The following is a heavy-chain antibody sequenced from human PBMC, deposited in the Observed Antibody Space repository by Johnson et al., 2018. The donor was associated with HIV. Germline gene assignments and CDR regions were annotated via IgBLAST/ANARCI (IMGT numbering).Heavy chain of an antibody. CDR3: ARDDAFDI. CDR2: ISYDGSNK. J-gene: IGHJ3*02. Sequence: QMMLVESGGGVVHPGRSLRLSCAASGFTFSSYAMHWVRQAPGKGLEWVAVISYDGSNKYYADSVKGRFTISRDNSKNTLYLQMNSLRAEDTAVYYCARDDAFDIWGQGTMVSVS. V-gene: IGHV3-30-3*01. CDR1: GFTFSSYA.